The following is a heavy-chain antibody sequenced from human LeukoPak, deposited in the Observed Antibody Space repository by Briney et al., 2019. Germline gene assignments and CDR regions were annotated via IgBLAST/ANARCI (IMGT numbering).Heavy chain of an antibody. J-gene: IGHJ6*03. V-gene: IGHV4-59*01. CDR3: ARLSTQGGYYYFYMDV. CDR1: GGSISSYY. CDR2: IYYSGST. Sequence: PSETLSLTCTVSGGSISSYYWSWIRQPPEKGLEWIGYIYYSGSTNYNPSLKSRVTISVDTSKNQFSLKLSSVTAADTAVYYCARLSTQGGYYYFYMDVWGKGTTVTVSS.